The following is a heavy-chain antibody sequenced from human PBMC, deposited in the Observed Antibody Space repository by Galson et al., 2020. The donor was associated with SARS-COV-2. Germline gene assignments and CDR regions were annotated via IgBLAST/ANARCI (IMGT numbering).Heavy chain of an antibody. Sequence: SQTLSLTCTVSGGSISRYYWRWIRQPPGKGLEWIGYIYYSGSTNYNPSLKSRVTISVDTSKNQFSLKLSSVTAADTAVYYCARGGYFDWAIDYWGQGTLVTVSS. V-gene: IGHV4-59*01. J-gene: IGHJ4*02. CDR3: ARGGYFDWAIDY. D-gene: IGHD3-9*01. CDR1: GGSISRYY. CDR2: IYYSGST.